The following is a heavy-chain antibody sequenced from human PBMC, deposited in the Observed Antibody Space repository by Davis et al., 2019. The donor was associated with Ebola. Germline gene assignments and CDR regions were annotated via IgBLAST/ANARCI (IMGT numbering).Heavy chain of an antibody. CDR1: GFTFSSFP. J-gene: IGHJ6*04. Sequence: GESLKISCAASGFTFSSFPMSWVRQAPGKGLEWVSAISDSGDSTYYADSVKGRFAISRDNSKNTVYLQMNGLRAEDTAVYYCAKSGLSFGVVKYHYGMDVWGKGTTVTVSS. CDR3: AKSGLSFGVVKYHYGMDV. CDR2: ISDSGDST. V-gene: IGHV3-23*01. D-gene: IGHD3-3*01.